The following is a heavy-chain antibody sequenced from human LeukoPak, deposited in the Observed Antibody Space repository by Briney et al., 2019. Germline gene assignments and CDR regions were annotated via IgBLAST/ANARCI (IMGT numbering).Heavy chain of an antibody. Sequence: ASVTVSCKASGYTFTGYYMHWVRQAPGQGLEWMGWINPNSGGTNYAQKFQGRVTMTRDTSISTAYMELSRLRSDDTAVYYCARDSYYYYYMDVWGKGTTVTISS. CDR1: GYTFTGYY. J-gene: IGHJ6*03. V-gene: IGHV1-2*02. CDR3: ARDSYYYYYMDV. CDR2: INPNSGGT.